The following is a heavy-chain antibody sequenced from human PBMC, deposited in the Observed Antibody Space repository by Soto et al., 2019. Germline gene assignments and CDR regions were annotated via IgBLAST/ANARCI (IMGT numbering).Heavy chain of an antibody. V-gene: IGHV6-1*01. CDR1: GDSVSSNSAA. Sequence: QVQLQQSGPGLVKPSQTLSLTCAISGDSVSSNSAAWNWIRRSPSGGLEWLGRTYYRSRWYNDYAVSVRSRITSNPDTSKNQFSPHLNSVTPEDTAVDYCAGTTSLQWYYMDVWGKGTTVTVSS. CDR3: AGTTSLQWYYMDV. CDR2: TYYRSRWYN. D-gene: IGHD1-7*01. J-gene: IGHJ6*03.